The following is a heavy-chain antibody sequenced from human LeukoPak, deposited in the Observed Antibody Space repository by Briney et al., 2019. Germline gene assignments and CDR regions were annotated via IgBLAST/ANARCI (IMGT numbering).Heavy chain of an antibody. D-gene: IGHD2-2*01. CDR3: ATSSGYQLYDY. Sequence: ASVKVSCKGSRDTFTSFYEHWVRQAPGQGLEWMGLISPIGDSTEYSQKFQDRVTMTRDTSTSTAYMELRRLRSEDTAVYYCATSSGYQLYDYWGQGTLVTVSS. J-gene: IGHJ4*02. V-gene: IGHV1-46*01. CDR2: ISPIGDST. CDR1: RDTFTSFY.